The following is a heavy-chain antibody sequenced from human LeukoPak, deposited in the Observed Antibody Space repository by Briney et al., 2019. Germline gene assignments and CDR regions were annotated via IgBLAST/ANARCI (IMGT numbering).Heavy chain of an antibody. CDR1: GGSISSYY. J-gene: IGHJ4*02. CDR3: ARSYYDSSVTPFDY. Sequence: PSETLSLTCTVSGGSISSYYWSWIRQPPGKGLEWIGYIYYSGSTNYNPSLKSRVTISVDTSKNQFSLKLSSVTAADTAVYYCARSYYDSSVTPFDYWGQGTQVTVSS. D-gene: IGHD3-22*01. CDR2: IYYSGST. V-gene: IGHV4-59*08.